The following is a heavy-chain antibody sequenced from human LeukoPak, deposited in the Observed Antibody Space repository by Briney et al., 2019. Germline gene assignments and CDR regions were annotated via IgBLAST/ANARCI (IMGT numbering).Heavy chain of an antibody. CDR3: AGRKPDSSGATCPFDY. D-gene: IGHD4/OR15-4a*01. CDR1: GYTFTGYY. V-gene: IGHV1-2*02. CDR2: INPNSGGT. J-gene: IGHJ4*02. Sequence: ASVKVSCKAFGYTFTGYYIHWVRQAPGRGLEWMGWINPNSGGTNYPQKFQGRVTVTRDTSISTAYMEPNRLRSDDTAVYYCAGRKPDSSGATCPFDYWGQGTLVTVSS.